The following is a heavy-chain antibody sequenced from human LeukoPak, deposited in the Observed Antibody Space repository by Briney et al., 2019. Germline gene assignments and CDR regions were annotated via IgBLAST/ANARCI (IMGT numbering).Heavy chain of an antibody. Sequence: SETLSLTCAVYGGSFSGYYWSWIRQPPGKGLEWIGETNHSGSTNYNPSLKSRVTISVDTSKNQFSLKLSSVTAADTAVYYCARSLAPLWFGGWDYWGQGTLVTVSS. J-gene: IGHJ4*02. CDR2: TNHSGST. D-gene: IGHD3-10*01. V-gene: IGHV4-34*01. CDR1: GGSFSGYY. CDR3: ARSLAPLWFGGWDY.